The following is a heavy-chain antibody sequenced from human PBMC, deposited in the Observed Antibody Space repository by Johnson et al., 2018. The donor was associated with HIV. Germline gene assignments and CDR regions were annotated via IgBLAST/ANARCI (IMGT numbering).Heavy chain of an antibody. CDR2: IYSGGSP. D-gene: IGHD1-1*01. CDR3: AREELEPDVFDI. V-gene: IGHV3-66*01. Sequence: VQLVESGGGLVQPGGSLRLSCAASGFSVSSNYMSWVRQAPGKGLEWVSVIYSGGSPYYADSVKGRFTISRDNSKNTLYLQMHSLRIEDTAVYYCAREELEPDVFDIWGQGTMVTVSS. CDR1: GFSVSSNY. J-gene: IGHJ3*02.